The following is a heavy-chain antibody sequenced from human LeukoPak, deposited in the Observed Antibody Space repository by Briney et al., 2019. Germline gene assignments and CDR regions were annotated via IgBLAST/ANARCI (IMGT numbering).Heavy chain of an antibody. CDR1: GFTFDDYA. CDR3: ARAVRRTYGRSTAAYFGY. CDR2: ISWNSGSI. Sequence: GRSLRLSCAASGFTFDDYAMHWVRQAPGKGLEWVSGISWNSGSIGYADSVKGRFTISRDNAKNSLYLQMNSLRAEDTAVYYCARAVRRTYGRSTAAYFGYWGQGTLVTVSS. J-gene: IGHJ4*02. D-gene: IGHD3-10*01. V-gene: IGHV3-9*01.